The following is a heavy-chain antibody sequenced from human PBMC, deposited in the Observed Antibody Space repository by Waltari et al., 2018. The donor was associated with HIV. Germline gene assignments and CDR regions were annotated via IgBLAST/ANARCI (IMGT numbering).Heavy chain of an antibody. CDR3: AREEMKYFDL. CDR1: GYTFTDKF. J-gene: IGHJ2*01. V-gene: IGHV1-2*04. Sequence: QVQLVPSGAELKKPGASVKVSCKASGYTFTDKFIHWVRQAPGQGLEWRGLIKPRSGCTKFAPEFPGLVSMTMDTSISTVYMELNRLTYEDTAIYYCAREEMKYFDLWGRGTLVTVSS. CDR2: IKPRSGCT.